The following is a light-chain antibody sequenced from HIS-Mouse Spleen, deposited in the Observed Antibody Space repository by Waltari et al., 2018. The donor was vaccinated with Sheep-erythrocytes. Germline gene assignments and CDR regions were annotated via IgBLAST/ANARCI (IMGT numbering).Light chain of an antibody. CDR3: CSYAGSYNHV. J-gene: IGLJ1*01. Sequence: QSALTQPRSVSGSPGPSVTISCTGTSSDVGGSNYVHWYQQYPGKAPKLMIYDVSKRPSGVHDRFSGSKSGNTASLTISGLQAEDEADYYCCSYAGSYNHVFATGTKVTVL. CDR1: SSDVGGSNY. CDR2: DVS. V-gene: IGLV2-11*01.